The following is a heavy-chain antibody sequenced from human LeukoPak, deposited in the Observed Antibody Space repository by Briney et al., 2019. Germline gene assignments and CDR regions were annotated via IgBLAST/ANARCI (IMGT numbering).Heavy chain of an antibody. Sequence: GGSLRLSCAASGFSVSNNYMSWVRQAPGKGLEWVSAISGSGGSTYYADSVKGRFTISRDNSKNTLYLQMNSLRAEDTAVYYCAKETDYYMDVWGKGTTVTVSS. CDR3: AKETDYYMDV. V-gene: IGHV3-23*01. D-gene: IGHD1-14*01. J-gene: IGHJ6*03. CDR2: ISGSGGST. CDR1: GFSVSNNY.